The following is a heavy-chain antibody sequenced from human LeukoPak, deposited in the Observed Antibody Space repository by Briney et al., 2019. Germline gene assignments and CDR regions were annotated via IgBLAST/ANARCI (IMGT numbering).Heavy chain of an antibody. Sequence: PGGSLRISFAASGFTFSSYGMHWVRPAPGKGLEWVANIKEDGSEKYYVDSVKGRFTISRDNAKNSLSLQVNSLRAEDTAVYYCARSRSGYYEDYWGQGTLVTVSS. D-gene: IGHD3-22*01. V-gene: IGHV3-7*01. CDR3: ARSRSGYYEDY. J-gene: IGHJ4*02. CDR2: IKEDGSEK. CDR1: GFTFSSYG.